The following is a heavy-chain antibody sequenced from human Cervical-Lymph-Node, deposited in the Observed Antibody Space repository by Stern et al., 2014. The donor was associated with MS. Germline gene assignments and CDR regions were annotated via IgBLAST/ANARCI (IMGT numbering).Heavy chain of an antibody. CDR1: GYNFINYW. J-gene: IGHJ4*02. V-gene: IGHV5-51*03. D-gene: IGHD2-21*01. Sequence: QLVQSGAEVKEPGESLKISCKTSGYNFINYWIAWVRQVPGQGLEWIGIIYPGDSDIRYSPSFQGNVTISVDKSKNTAYLQWKSLKASDTAVYYCARWSVACDYWGQGALITVSS. CDR3: ARWSVACDY. CDR2: IYPGDSDI.